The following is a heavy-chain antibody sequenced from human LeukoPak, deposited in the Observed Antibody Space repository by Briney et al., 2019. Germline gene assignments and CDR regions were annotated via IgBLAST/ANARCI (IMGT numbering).Heavy chain of an antibody. CDR3: ARDPGYYDSSGYYVDY. CDR2: ISSSSSYI. V-gene: IGHV3-21*01. J-gene: IGHJ4*02. Sequence: GGSLRLSCAASGFTFSRYSMNWVRQAPGKGLEWVSSISSSSSYIYYADSVKGRFTISRDNAKNSLYLQMNSLGAEDTAVYYCARDPGYYDSSGYYVDYWGQGTLVTVSS. D-gene: IGHD3-22*01. CDR1: GFTFSRYS.